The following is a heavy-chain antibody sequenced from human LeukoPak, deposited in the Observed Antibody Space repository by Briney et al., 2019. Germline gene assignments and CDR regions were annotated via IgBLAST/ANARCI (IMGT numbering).Heavy chain of an antibody. D-gene: IGHD6-13*01. CDR3: ARDRTAGYSSSSPNYYYGIDV. Sequence: GGSLRLSCAASGFTFSSYSMNWVRQAPGKGLEWVSVIYSGGSTYYADSVKGRFTISRDNSKNTLYLQMNSLRAEDTAVYYCARDRTAGYSSSSPNYYYGIDVWGQGTTVTVSS. CDR2: IYSGGST. CDR1: GFTFSSYS. J-gene: IGHJ6*02. V-gene: IGHV3-53*01.